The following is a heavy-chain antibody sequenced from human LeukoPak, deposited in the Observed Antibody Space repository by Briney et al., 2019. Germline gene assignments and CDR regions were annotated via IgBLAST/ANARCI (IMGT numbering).Heavy chain of an antibody. J-gene: IGHJ5*02. V-gene: IGHV4-4*07. Sequence: SETLSLTCTVTGDSLGTYHWSFIRQPAGKGLEWVGRIQTSGTTCYNASLKSRVTMSIDASNNQFSLRLTSVTAADTAVFYCARGDYYDGGGRNWFDPWSQGTLVTVSS. CDR1: GDSLGTYH. D-gene: IGHD3-16*01. CDR2: IQTSGTT. CDR3: ARGDYYDGGGRNWFDP.